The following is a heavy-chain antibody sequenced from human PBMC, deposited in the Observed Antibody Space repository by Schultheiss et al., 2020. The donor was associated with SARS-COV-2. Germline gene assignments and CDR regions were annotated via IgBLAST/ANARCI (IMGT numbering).Heavy chain of an antibody. CDR2: TYYSGNT. D-gene: IGHD5-24*01. Sequence: SQTLSLTCTVSGGSISSGGYYWSWIRQHPGKGLEWIGYTYYSGNTYYNPSLKSRVTISVDTSKNQFSLKLSSVTAADTAVYYCARAKMATTHFDYWGQGTLVTVSS. J-gene: IGHJ4*02. CDR1: GGSISSGGYY. CDR3: ARAKMATTHFDY. V-gene: IGHV4-31*03.